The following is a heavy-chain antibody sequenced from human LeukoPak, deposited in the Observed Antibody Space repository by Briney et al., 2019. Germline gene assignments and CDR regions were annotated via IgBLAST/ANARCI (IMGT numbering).Heavy chain of an antibody. V-gene: IGHV3-48*02. Sequence: GGSLRLSCAASEFTFSSYTMNWVRQAPGRGLEWVSYISTGGTTMSYADSVKGRFAISRDNAKNSLYLQMNSLRDEDTAVYYCARGYYDSSGYTLFDYWGQGTLVTVSS. CDR3: ARGYYDSSGYTLFDY. CDR2: ISTGGTTM. J-gene: IGHJ4*02. D-gene: IGHD3-22*01. CDR1: EFTFSSYT.